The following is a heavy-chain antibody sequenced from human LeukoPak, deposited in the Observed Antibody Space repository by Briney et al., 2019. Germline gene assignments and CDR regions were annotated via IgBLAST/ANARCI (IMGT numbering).Heavy chain of an antibody. CDR1: GFXFSSYG. CDR2: ITVTGGST. Sequence: GGSPRLSCAASGFXFSSYGMHWVRQAPGKGLEWVSAITVTGGSTYYADSVKGRFTISRDNSKNTLYLQMNSLRAEDTAVYYCAKNLDSSGYTLVDYWGQGTLVTVSS. J-gene: IGHJ4*02. CDR3: AKNLDSSGYTLVDY. D-gene: IGHD3-22*01. V-gene: IGHV3-23*01.